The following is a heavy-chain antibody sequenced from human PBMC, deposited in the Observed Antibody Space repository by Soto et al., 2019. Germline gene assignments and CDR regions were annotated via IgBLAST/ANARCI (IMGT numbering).Heavy chain of an antibody. J-gene: IGHJ6*02. CDR3: ASYSSGWYKYYYYGMDV. Sequence: SETLSLTCAVSGYSISSGYYWGWIGQPPGKGLEWIGSIYHSGSTYYNPSLKSRVTISVDTSKNQFSLKLSSVTAADTAVYYCASYSSGWYKYYYYGMDVWGQGTTVTVSS. V-gene: IGHV4-38-2*01. CDR1: GYSISSGYY. D-gene: IGHD6-19*01. CDR2: IYHSGST.